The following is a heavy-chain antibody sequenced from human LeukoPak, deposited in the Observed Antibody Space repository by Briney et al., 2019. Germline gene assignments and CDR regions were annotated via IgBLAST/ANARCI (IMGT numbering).Heavy chain of an antibody. CDR1: GFTFTYYP. D-gene: IGHD3-9*01. CDR3: ATDKRYAFDY. J-gene: IGHJ4*02. Sequence: GGSLRLSCATSGFTFTYYPMNWVRQAPGKGLDWVSNIRTTAEGANFAYYADSVKGRVTISRDDAKNTLYLHMNSLRDDDTAVYYCATDKRYAFDYWGQGILVTVSS. CDR2: IRTTAEGANFA. V-gene: IGHV3-48*02.